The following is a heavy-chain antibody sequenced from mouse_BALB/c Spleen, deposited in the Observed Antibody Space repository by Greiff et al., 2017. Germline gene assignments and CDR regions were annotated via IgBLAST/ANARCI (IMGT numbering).Heavy chain of an antibody. CDR2: ISYSGST. CDR1: GYSITSDYA. J-gene: IGHJ2*01. Sequence: VQLQQSGPGLVKPSQSLSLTCTVTGYSITSDYAWNWIRQFPGNKLEWMGYISYSGSTSYNPSLKSRISITRDTSKNQFFLQLNSVTTEDTATYYCAINYGYYFDYWGQGTTLTVSS. CDR3: AINYGYYFDY. D-gene: IGHD1-1*01. V-gene: IGHV3-2*02.